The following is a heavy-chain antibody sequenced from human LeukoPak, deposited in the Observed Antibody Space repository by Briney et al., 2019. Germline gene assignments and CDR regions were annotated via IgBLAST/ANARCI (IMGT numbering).Heavy chain of an antibody. CDR2: INPNSGGT. V-gene: IGHV1-2*02. CDR1: GYTFTGYY. CDR3: ASIALGRTNIDY. D-gene: IGHD1-7*01. Sequence: ASVKVSCKASGYTFTGYYMHWVRQAPGQALEWMGWINPNSGGTNYAQKFQGRVTMTRDTSISTAYMELSRLRSDDTAVYYCASIALGRTNIDYWGQGTLVTVSS. J-gene: IGHJ4*02.